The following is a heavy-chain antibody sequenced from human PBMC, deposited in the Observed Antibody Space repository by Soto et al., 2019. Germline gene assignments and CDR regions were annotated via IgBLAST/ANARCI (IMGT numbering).Heavy chain of an antibody. Sequence: SVSKAWMNWVRQAPGQALEWVGRIKSKTDGGTSDYAAREKGRFTISRGDSKNTLYLQMNSLNTEDTAVYYSTTPTVRDAFDIWGQGTMVTVSS. J-gene: IGHJ3*02. CDR2: IKSKTDGGTS. CDR3: TTPTVRDAFDI. V-gene: IGHV3-15*07. D-gene: IGHD4-4*01. CDR1: SVSKAW.